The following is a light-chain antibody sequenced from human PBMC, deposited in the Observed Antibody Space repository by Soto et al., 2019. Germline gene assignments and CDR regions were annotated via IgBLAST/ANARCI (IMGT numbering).Light chain of an antibody. V-gene: IGKV3-15*01. CDR3: QQYNNWPRT. CDR2: RAS. J-gene: IGKJ1*01. CDR1: QSVSSN. Sequence: EIVITQSPATLSVSPGERATLSCRAGQSVSSNLAWHQQRPGQAPRLLIYRASTRATGIPARFSGGGSGTEFTLTISSLQSEDFAVYYCQQYNNWPRTFGQGTKVDIK.